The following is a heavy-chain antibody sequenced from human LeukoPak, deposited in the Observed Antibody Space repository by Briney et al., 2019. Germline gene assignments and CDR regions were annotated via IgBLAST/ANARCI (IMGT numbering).Heavy chain of an antibody. Sequence: GGSLRLSCAASGFTVSSNYMSWVRQAPGKGLEWVSSISSSSYIYYADSVKGRFTISRDNAKNSLYLQMNSLRAEDTAVYYCARGGSYSARNAFDIWGQGTMVTVSS. J-gene: IGHJ3*02. D-gene: IGHD1-26*01. CDR2: ISSSSYI. V-gene: IGHV3-69-1*01. CDR3: ARGGSYSARNAFDI. CDR1: GFTVSSNY.